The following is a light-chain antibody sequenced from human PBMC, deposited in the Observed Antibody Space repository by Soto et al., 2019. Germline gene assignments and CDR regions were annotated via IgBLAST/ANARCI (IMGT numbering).Light chain of an antibody. CDR1: QRVSNY. CDR3: QQRSNWPQGT. Sequence: EIVLTQPPATLSLSPGERATLSCRASQRVSNYLAWYQQKPGQAPRLLIYDASDGSTGIPAMFSGSWSGADFPLTISSLEPEDFAVYCWQQRSNWPQGTFGQGTKVEVK. CDR2: DAS. V-gene: IGKV3-11*01. J-gene: IGKJ1*01.